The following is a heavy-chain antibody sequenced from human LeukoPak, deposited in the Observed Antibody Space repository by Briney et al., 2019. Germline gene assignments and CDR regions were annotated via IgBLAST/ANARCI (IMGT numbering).Heavy chain of an antibody. CDR1: GFTFSSYE. V-gene: IGHV3-48*03. J-gene: IGHJ4*02. D-gene: IGHD3-10*01. Sequence: GGSLRLSCAASGFTFSSYEMNWVRQAPGKGLEWVSYISSSGSTIYYEDSVKGRFTISRDNAKNSLYLQMNSLRAEDTAVYYCAFFVRDFDYWGQGTLVTVSS. CDR3: AFFVRDFDY. CDR2: ISSSGSTI.